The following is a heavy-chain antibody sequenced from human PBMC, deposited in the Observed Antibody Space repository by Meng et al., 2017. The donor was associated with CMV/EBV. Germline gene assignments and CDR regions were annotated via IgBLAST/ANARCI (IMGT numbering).Heavy chain of an antibody. D-gene: IGHD3-10*01. CDR3: ARDEKVRVRGVTYYYYYGMDV. V-gene: IGHV1-8*03. CDR2: MNPNSGNT. Sequence: ASVKVSCKASGYTFTSYDINWVRQATGQGLEWMGWMNPNSGNTGYAQKFQGRVTITRNTSISTAYMELSSLRSDDTAVYYCARDEKVRVRGVTYYYYYGMDVWGQGTTVTVSS. CDR1: GYTFTSYD. J-gene: IGHJ6*02.